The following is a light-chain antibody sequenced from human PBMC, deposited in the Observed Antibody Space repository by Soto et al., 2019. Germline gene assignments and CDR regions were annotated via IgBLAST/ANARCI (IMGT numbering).Light chain of an antibody. J-gene: IGKJ4*01. CDR3: QQYSEWPLT. CDR2: GAS. CDR1: RSITNR. V-gene: IGKV3-15*01. Sequence: EIVMTQSPATLCVSPGERATLSCRASRSITNRLGWYQQKPGQTPRLLVYGASTRATGVPARFSGSGSGTEFTLTISSLQYEDFAVYYCQQYSEWPLTFGGGTKVDIK.